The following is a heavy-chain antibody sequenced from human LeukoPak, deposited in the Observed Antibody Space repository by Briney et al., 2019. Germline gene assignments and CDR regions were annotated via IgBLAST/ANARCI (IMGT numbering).Heavy chain of an antibody. V-gene: IGHV3-7*03. CDR3: ARMSGSGWYGGSYFDY. D-gene: IGHD6-19*01. Sequence: GGSLRLSCAASGFTFSSYWMSWVRQAPGKGLEWVANIKQDGSEKYYVDSVKGRFTISRDNAKNSLYLQMNSLRAEDTAVYYCARMSGSGWYGGSYFDYWGQGTLVTVSS. CDR1: GFTFSSYW. CDR2: IKQDGSEK. J-gene: IGHJ4*02.